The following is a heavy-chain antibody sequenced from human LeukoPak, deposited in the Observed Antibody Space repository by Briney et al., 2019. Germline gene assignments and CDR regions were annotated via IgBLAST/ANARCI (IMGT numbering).Heavy chain of an antibody. CDR1: GGTFSSYA. CDR3: ARHRTDIVATNYGYGMGV. CDR2: IIPILGIA. J-gene: IGHJ6*02. V-gene: IGHV1-69*04. Sequence: ASVKVSCKASGGTFSSYAISWVRQAPGQGLEWMGRIIPILGIANYAQKFQGRVTITADKSTSTAYIELSSLRSEDTAVYYCARHRTDIVATNYGYGMGVWGQGTTVTVSS. D-gene: IGHD5-12*01.